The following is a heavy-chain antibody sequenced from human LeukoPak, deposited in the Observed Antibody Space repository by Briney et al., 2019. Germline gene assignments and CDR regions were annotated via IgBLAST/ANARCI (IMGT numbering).Heavy chain of an antibody. CDR1: GYTFTSYD. V-gene: IGHV1-8*01. CDR3: ARSGTRAAARRSNWFDP. J-gene: IGHJ5*02. CDR2: MNPNSGNT. D-gene: IGHD1/OR15-1a*01. Sequence: VSVKVSCKASGYTFTSYDINWVRQATGQGLEWMGWMNPNSGNTGYAQKFQGRVTMTRNTSISTAYMELSSLRSEDTAVYYCARSGTRAAARRSNWFDPWGQGTLVTVSS.